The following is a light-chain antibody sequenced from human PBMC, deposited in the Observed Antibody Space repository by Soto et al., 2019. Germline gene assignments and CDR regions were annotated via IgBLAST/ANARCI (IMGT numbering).Light chain of an antibody. J-gene: IGKJ5*01. CDR2: GAS. V-gene: IGKV3-15*01. Sequence: EIVMTQSPATLSVSPGERATLSCRASQSVTSNLAWYQQKPGQAPRLLIYGASTRATGIPARFSGSGSGTEFTLTISSLQSEDFAVYYCQQYNKWPLSFGQGTRLEIK. CDR1: QSVTSN. CDR3: QQYNKWPLS.